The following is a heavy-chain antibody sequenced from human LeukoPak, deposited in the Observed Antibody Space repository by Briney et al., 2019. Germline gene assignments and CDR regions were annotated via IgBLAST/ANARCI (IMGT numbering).Heavy chain of an antibody. D-gene: IGHD6-19*01. Sequence: PGGSLRLSCAASGFTFSSYNMNWVRQAPGKGLEWVSYISSSSSTIYYADFVKGRFTISRDNAKNSLDLQMNSLRDEDTAVYYCAGSDWYLKYWGQGTLVTVSS. J-gene: IGHJ4*02. CDR1: GFTFSSYN. CDR2: ISSSSSTI. V-gene: IGHV3-48*02. CDR3: AGSDWYLKY.